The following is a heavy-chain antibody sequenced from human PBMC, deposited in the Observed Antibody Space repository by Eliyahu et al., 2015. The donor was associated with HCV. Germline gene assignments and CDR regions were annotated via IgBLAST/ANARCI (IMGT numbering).Heavy chain of an antibody. Sequence: EVQLVESGGGLVQPGGSLXLSXAASGFSFSSHWMSWVRQAPGEGLEWLANINQDGSDKNHVDSVKGRFTISRDNAKNLLYLXMNSLRADDTAVYYCARDEVAGYWAYWGQGTLVTVSS. CDR2: INQDGSDK. CDR1: GFSFSSHW. D-gene: IGHD3-9*01. CDR3: ARDEVAGYWAY. V-gene: IGHV3-7*03. J-gene: IGHJ4*02.